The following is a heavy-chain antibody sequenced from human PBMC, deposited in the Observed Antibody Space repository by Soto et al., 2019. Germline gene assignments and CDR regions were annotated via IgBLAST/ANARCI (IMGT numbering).Heavy chain of an antibody. CDR3: ARDLYCSSTSCYPGAFDI. V-gene: IGHV3-23*01. J-gene: IGHJ3*02. D-gene: IGHD2-2*01. CDR2: ISGSGGST. Sequence: GGSLKLSCAASGFTFSSYAMSWVRQAPGKGLEWVSAISGSGGSTYYADSVKGRFTISRDNSKNTLYLQMNSLRAEDTAVYYCARDLYCSSTSCYPGAFDIWGQGTMVTVSS. CDR1: GFTFSSYA.